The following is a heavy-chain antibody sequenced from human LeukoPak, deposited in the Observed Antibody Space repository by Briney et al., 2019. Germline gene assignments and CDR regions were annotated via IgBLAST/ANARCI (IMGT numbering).Heavy chain of an antibody. Sequence: PSETLSLTCAVYGGTFSGYYWSWLRQPPGQGLEWIGENNHSGSTNYNPSLKSRVTISVDTSKNQFSLKLSSVTAADQGVYYCASGSHSSGWSLEYGGQGTLVTVPS. CDR1: GGTFSGYY. D-gene: IGHD6-19*01. V-gene: IGHV4-34*01. CDR2: NNHSGST. CDR3: ASGSHSSGWSLEY. J-gene: IGHJ4*02.